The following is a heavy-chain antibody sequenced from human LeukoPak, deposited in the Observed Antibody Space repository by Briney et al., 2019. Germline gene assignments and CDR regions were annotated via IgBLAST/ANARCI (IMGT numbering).Heavy chain of an antibody. V-gene: IGHV3-49*04. Sequence: GGSLRLSCTTSGFTFGDYGLIWVRQAPGKGLEWVSFIRSKTYGGTTEYAASVKGRFTISRDDSKSIAYLQMNSLKTEDTAVYYCTGSFGELPFFDYWGQGTLVTVSS. J-gene: IGHJ4*02. CDR1: GFTFGDYG. CDR2: IRSKTYGGTT. D-gene: IGHD3-10*01. CDR3: TGSFGELPFFDY.